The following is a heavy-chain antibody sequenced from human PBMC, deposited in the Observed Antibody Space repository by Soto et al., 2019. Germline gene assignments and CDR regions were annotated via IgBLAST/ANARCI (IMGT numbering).Heavy chain of an antibody. CDR2: VSANGQGI. CDR1: GFTFSGSA. CDR3: AKDRHYPRDYFHY. J-gene: IGHJ4*02. V-gene: IGHV3-23*01. D-gene: IGHD3-10*01. Sequence: GGSLRLSCAASGFTFSGSAISWVRQAPGKGLEWVSAVSANGQGIYYADSVRGRFTISRDNSKNTVFLHMDSLSAEDTAVYYCAKDRHYPRDYFHYWGQGTLVTVSS.